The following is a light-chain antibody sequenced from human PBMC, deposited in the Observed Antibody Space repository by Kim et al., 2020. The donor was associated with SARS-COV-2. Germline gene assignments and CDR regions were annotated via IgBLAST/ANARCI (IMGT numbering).Light chain of an antibody. J-gene: IGLJ2*01. Sequence: QSVLTQPASVSGSPGQSITISCTGTSRDVGTYDYVSWYQQHPGKAPKLLIYGVSNRPSGVSNRFSGSKSGNTASLTISGLQAEDEAVYYCDSYTSSSTPVVFGGGTQLTVL. CDR1: SRDVGTYDY. V-gene: IGLV2-14*03. CDR2: GVS. CDR3: DSYTSSSTPVV.